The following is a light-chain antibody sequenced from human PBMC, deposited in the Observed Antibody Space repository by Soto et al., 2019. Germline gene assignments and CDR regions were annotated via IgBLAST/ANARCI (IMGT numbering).Light chain of an antibody. CDR3: QQYGSSGT. CDR2: GAS. V-gene: IGKV3-20*01. J-gene: IGKJ1*01. Sequence: EIVLTQSPGTLSLSPGERATLSCRASQSVSSSYLAWYQQKPGQAPRLLIYGASSGATGIPDRFSGSGSGTDFTLPISRLEPEDFAVYYCQQYGSSGTFGQGTKVDIK. CDR1: QSVSSSY.